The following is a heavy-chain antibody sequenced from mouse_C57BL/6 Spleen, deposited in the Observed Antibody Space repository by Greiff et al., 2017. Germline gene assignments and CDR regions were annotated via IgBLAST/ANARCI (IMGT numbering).Heavy chain of an antibody. CDR1: GYTFTDYY. CDR3: ASGNCDY. J-gene: IGHJ2*01. Sequence: EVQLQQSGPELVKPGASVKISCKASGYTFTDYYMNWVKQSHGKSLEWIGDINPNNGGTSYNQKFKGKATLTVDKSSSTAYMELLSLTSEDSAVYYCASGNCDYWGQGTTLTVSS. D-gene: IGHD2-1*01. V-gene: IGHV1-26*01. CDR2: INPNNGGT.